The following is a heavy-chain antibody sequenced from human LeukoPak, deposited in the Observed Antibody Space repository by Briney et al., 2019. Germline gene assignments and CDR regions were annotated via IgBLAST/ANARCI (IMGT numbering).Heavy chain of an antibody. CDR2: IAVAGDT. J-gene: IGHJ3*02. D-gene: IGHD3-16*01. CDR3: ARGFGITFGRVSTIAFDI. CDR1: GFTFSNYD. V-gene: IGHV3-13*01. Sequence: PGGSLRLSCVASGFTFSNYDIHWVRQTSGEGLEWVSGIAVAGDTCYPDSVKGRFTTSRENAKSSVYLQMNRLRAGDTAVYYCARGFGITFGRVSTIAFDIWGQGTKVIVSS.